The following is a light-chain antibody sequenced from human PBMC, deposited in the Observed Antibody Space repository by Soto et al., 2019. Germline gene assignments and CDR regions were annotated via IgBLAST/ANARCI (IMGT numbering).Light chain of an antibody. CDR2: DAS. J-gene: IGKJ2*01. CDR1: QSIDKW. CDR3: QQYNNESYT. V-gene: IGKV1-5*01. Sequence: DIQMTQSPSTLSASVGDRVSITCRASQSIDKWLAWYQQKPGKAPNLLICDASDLQEGVPSRFSGSGSGTEFTLTISSLQPDDFATYYCQQYNNESYTFGQGTKLEIK.